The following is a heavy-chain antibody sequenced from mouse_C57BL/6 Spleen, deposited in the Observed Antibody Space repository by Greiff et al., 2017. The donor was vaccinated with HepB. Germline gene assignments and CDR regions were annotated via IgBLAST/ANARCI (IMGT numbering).Heavy chain of an antibody. V-gene: IGHV5-6*01. Sequence: EVQRVESGGDLVKPGGSLKLSCAASGFTFSSYGMSWVRQTPDKRLEWVATISSGGSYTYYPDSVKGRFTISRDNAKNTMYLQMSSLKSEDTAMYYCAIHEVAQAWFAYWGQGTLVTVSA. CDR3: AIHEVAQAWFAY. CDR2: ISSGGSYT. CDR1: GFTFSSYG. D-gene: IGHD1-1*02. J-gene: IGHJ3*01.